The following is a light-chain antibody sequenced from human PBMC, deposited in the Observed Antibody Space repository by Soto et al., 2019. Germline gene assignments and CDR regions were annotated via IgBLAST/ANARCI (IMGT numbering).Light chain of an antibody. CDR1: QSLLHSNGNIY. Sequence: EIVLTQSPLSLPVTPGAPASISCRSSQSLLHSNGNIYLDWYLQKPGQSPQHLIYLGSIRASGVPDRFSGSGSGTDFTLKITRVEAEDVGVYYCMQALQAPWTFVLGTKVV. V-gene: IGKV2-28*01. CDR3: MQALQAPWT. CDR2: LGS. J-gene: IGKJ1*01.